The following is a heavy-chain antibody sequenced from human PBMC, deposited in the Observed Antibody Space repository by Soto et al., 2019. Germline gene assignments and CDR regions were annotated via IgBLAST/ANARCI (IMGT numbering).Heavy chain of an antibody. CDR1: GFSLTTSGVG. CDR2: IYWDDDK. CDR3: AHMDRSGYYYY. Sequence: QITLKESGPTLVKPTQTLTLTCTFSGFSLTTSGVGVGWIRQPPGKALEWLALIYWDDDKRYSPSLKSRLTIHKDPSKNPVGLTMTNMDPVDTATYYCAHMDRSGYYYYWGQGTLVAVSS. V-gene: IGHV2-5*02. J-gene: IGHJ4*02. D-gene: IGHD3-22*01.